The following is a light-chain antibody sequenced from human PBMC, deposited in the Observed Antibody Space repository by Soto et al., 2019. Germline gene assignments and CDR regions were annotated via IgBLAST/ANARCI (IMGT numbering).Light chain of an antibody. J-gene: IGLJ2*01. Sequence: QSALTQPHSVSGSPGQSVSISCTGTSSDVGDYNYVSWYQQHPGKAPKLIIYDVSNRPSGVPDRFSGSKSGNTASLTISGLQVEDEADYYCCSYAGSYTFIFGGGTKLTVL. CDR1: SSDVGDYNY. CDR2: DVS. CDR3: CSYAGSYTFI. V-gene: IGLV2-11*01.